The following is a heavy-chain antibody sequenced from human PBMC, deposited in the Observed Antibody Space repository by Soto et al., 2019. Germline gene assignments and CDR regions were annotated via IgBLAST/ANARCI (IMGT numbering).Heavy chain of an antibody. V-gene: IGHV3-30-3*01. CDR1: GFTFSSYG. Sequence: WGSLGLGCASSGFTFSSYGMHWVRQAPGRGLDLVAVISYDGSNKYYADSVKGRFTISRDNSKNTLYLQMNSLRAEDTAVYYCAREGDDCSSTSCYFFPPTEYYGMDVWGQGTTVTVSS. CDR3: AREGDDCSSTSCYFFPPTEYYGMDV. D-gene: IGHD2-2*01. CDR2: ISYDGSNK. J-gene: IGHJ6*02.